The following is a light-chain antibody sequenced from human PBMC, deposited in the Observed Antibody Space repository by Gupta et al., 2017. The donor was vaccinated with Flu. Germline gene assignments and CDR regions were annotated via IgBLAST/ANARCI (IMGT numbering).Light chain of an antibody. CDR1: QSVLYSSNNKNY. CDR3: QQYYSTLT. V-gene: IGKV4-1*01. CDR2: WAS. Sequence: INCKSSQSVLYSSNNKNYLAWYQQKPGQPPKLRIYWASTRESGVPDRFSGSGSGTDFTLTISSLQAEDVAVYYCQQYYSTLTFGPGTKVDIK. J-gene: IGKJ3*01.